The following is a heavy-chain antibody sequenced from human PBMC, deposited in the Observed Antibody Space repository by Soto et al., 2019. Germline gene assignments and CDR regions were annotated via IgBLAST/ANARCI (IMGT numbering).Heavy chain of an antibody. CDR1: GFSLSSYW. CDR3: ARDGDASGWYHYGMDV. Sequence: SGGSLRLSCAASGFSLSSYWMNWVRQAPGKGLEWVANIKQDGSEKYYVDSVKGRFFISRDNAKNSLYLQVNSLRAEDTAVYYCARDGDASGWYHYGMDVWGQGTMVTVSS. V-gene: IGHV3-7*01. J-gene: IGHJ6*02. D-gene: IGHD6-19*01. CDR2: IKQDGSEK.